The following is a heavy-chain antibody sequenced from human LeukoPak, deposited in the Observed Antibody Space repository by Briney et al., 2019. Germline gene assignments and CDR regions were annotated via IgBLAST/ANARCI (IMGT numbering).Heavy chain of an antibody. Sequence: ASVKVSCKASGYTFTGYYMHWVRQGPGQGLEWMGWINPNSGGTNYAQKFQGRVTITRDTSISTAYMELSRLRSVDTAVYYCARDRLTPYYYYYGMDVWGQGTTVTVSS. V-gene: IGHV1-2*02. CDR1: GYTFTGYY. CDR2: INPNSGGT. D-gene: IGHD1-14*01. J-gene: IGHJ6*02. CDR3: ARDRLTPYYYYYGMDV.